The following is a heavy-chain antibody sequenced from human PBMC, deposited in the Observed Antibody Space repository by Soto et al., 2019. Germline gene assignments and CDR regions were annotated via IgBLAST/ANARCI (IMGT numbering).Heavy chain of an antibody. Sequence: GGSLRLSCAASGITFSSYWMSWVRQAPGKGLEWVANIKQDGSEGCYVDSVKGRFTISRDNAKNSLYLQMNSLRAEDTAVYYCASRGRWLQFDFFDYWGQGTLVTVSS. CDR2: IKQDGSEG. D-gene: IGHD5-12*01. CDR1: GITFSSYW. CDR3: ASRGRWLQFDFFDY. V-gene: IGHV3-7*02. J-gene: IGHJ4*02.